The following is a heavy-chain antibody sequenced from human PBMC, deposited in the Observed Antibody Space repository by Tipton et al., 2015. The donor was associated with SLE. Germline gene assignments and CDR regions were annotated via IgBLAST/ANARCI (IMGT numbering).Heavy chain of an antibody. CDR2: INHSGST. CDR1: GGSFSGYY. CDR3: ARGIGAVADFDY. Sequence: TLSLTCAVYGGSFSGYYWSWIRQPPGKGLEWIGEINHSGSTNYNPSLKSRVTISVDTSKNQFSLKLSSVTAEDTAVYYCARGIGAVADFDYWGQGTLVTVSS. D-gene: IGHD6-19*01. V-gene: IGHV4-34*01. J-gene: IGHJ4*02.